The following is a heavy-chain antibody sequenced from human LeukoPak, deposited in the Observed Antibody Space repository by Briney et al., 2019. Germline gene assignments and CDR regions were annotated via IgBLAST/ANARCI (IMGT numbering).Heavy chain of an antibody. D-gene: IGHD2-21*01. V-gene: IGHV3-48*03. Sequence: GGSLRLSCAASGFTFSSYEMNWVRQAPGKGLEWVSYISSSGSTIYYADSVKGRFTISRDNAKNSLYLQMNSLRAEDTAVYYCARVSWFRYYYYMDVWGKGTTVTISS. CDR1: GFTFSSYE. J-gene: IGHJ6*03. CDR2: ISSSGSTI. CDR3: ARVSWFRYYYYMDV.